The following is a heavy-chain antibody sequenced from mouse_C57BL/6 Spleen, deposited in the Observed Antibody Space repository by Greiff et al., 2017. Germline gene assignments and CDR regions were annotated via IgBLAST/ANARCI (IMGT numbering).Heavy chain of an antibody. J-gene: IGHJ2*01. CDR2: IHPNSGST. Sequence: VQLQQPGAELVKPGASVKLSCKASGYTFTSYWMHWVKQRPGQGLEWIGMIHPNSGSTNYNEKFKSKATLTVDKSSSTAYMQLSSLTSEDSAVYYCASSDYGGYFDYWGQGTTLTVSS. D-gene: IGHD1-1*01. CDR1: GYTFTSYW. CDR3: ASSDYGGYFDY. V-gene: IGHV1-64*01.